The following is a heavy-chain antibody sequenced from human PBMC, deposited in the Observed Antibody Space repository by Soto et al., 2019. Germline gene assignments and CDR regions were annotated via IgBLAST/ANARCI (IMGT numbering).Heavy chain of an antibody. CDR2: VKSDGSST. J-gene: IGHJ4*02. Sequence: EVQLVESGGGLVQPGGSLRLSCAASGFTFSNYWMHWVRQGPGKGLVWVARVKSDGSSTSYADSVKGRFTISRDNAKNTLYLQMNSLRVEDRAVYYCARDNWNSYWGQGTLVTVSS. CDR3: ARDNWNSY. CDR1: GFTFSNYW. D-gene: IGHD1-1*01. V-gene: IGHV3-74*01.